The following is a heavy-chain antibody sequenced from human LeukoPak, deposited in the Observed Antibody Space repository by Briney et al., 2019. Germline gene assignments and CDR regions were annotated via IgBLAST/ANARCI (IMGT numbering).Heavy chain of an antibody. CDR2: IYDRGIT. CDR1: GGSISSGGYY. D-gene: IGHD4-23*01. Sequence: PSASLSLTCTVSGGSISSGGYYCSWIRRHPGKGPERFVFIYDRGITYYNPSLKSRVTISVDTSKNQFSLKLSSVTAADTAVYYCARDTVDYGGNSVSAFDIWGQGTMVTVSS. J-gene: IGHJ3*02. V-gene: IGHV4-31*03. CDR3: ARDTVDYGGNSVSAFDI.